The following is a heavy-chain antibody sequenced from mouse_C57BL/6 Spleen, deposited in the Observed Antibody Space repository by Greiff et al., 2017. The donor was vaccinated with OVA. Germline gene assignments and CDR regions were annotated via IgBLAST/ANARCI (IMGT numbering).Heavy chain of an antibody. CDR3: ARDYDYDRSWFAY. CDR2: IYPSDSET. D-gene: IGHD2-4*01. CDR1: GYTFTSYW. Sequence: QVQLQQPGAELVRPGSSVKLSCKASGYTFTSYWMDWVKQRPGQGLEWIGNIYPSDSETHYNQKFKDKATLTVDKSSSTAYMQISSLTSEDSAVYYCARDYDYDRSWFAYWGQGTLVTVSA. J-gene: IGHJ3*01. V-gene: IGHV1-61*01.